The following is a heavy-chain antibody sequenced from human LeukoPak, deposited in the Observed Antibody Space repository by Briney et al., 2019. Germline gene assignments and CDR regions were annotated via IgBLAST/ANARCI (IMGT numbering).Heavy chain of an antibody. Sequence: SETLSLTCTVSGGSISSSNYYWGWIRQPPGKGLEWIGSIYYSGSTYYNPSLKSRVTISVDTSKNQFPLKLSSVTAADTAVYYCARLYYYDSRGYYGRGIDNWGQGTLVTVSS. J-gene: IGHJ4*02. V-gene: IGHV4-39*01. CDR1: GGSISSSNYY. D-gene: IGHD3-22*01. CDR3: ARLYYYDSRGYYGRGIDN. CDR2: IYYSGST.